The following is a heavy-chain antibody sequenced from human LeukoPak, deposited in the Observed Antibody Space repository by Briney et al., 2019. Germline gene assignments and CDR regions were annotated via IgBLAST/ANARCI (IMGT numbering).Heavy chain of an antibody. Sequence: GGSLRLSCAASGFTFSSYGMHWVRQAPGKGLEWVAVISYDGSNKYYADSVKGRFTISRDNSKNTLYLQMNSLRAEDTAVYYCARDGGYEIDIDYWGQGTLVTVSS. J-gene: IGHJ4*02. CDR3: ARDGGYEIDIDY. D-gene: IGHD5-12*01. CDR2: ISYDGSNK. V-gene: IGHV3-30*03. CDR1: GFTFSSYG.